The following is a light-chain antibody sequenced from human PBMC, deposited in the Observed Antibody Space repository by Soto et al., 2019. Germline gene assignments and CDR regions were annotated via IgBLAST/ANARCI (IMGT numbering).Light chain of an antibody. CDR3: SSYTSSSTLPYV. Sequence: QSALTQPASVSGSPGQSITISCTGTSSDVGGYNYVSWYQQHPGKAPKLMIYEVSNRPSGVSNRFSGSKSGNTASLTISGLPAEDEADYYCSSYTSSSTLPYVFGTGTKVTVL. CDR2: EVS. V-gene: IGLV2-14*01. J-gene: IGLJ1*01. CDR1: SSDVGGYNY.